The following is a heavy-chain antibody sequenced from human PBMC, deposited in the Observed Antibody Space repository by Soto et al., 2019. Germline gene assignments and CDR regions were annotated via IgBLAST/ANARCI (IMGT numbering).Heavy chain of an antibody. CDR1: GGTFSSYA. D-gene: IGHD3-10*01. CDR2: IIPIFGTA. J-gene: IGHJ5*02. CDR3: ARDLYGSGSYYNPRWFDP. V-gene: IGHV1-69*01. Sequence: QVQLVQSGAEVKKPGSSVMVSCKASGGTFSSYAISWVRQAPGQGLEWMGGIIPIFGTANYAQKFQGRVTITADESTSTAYMELSSLRSEDTAVYYCARDLYGSGSYYNPRWFDPWGQGTLVTVSS.